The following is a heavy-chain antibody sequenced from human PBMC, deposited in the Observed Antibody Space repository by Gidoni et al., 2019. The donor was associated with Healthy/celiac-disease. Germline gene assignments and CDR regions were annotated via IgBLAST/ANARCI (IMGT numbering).Heavy chain of an antibody. V-gene: IGHV3-48*03. CDR2: ISSSGSTI. J-gene: IGHJ4*02. CDR1: VFPFSSYE. Sequence: EVQLVESGVGLVQPGGSLRLSCAASVFPFSSYEMNWVRQAPGKGLEWVSYISSSGSTIYYADSVKGRFTISRDNAKNSLYLQMNSLRAEDTAVYYCARTYGYGFYFDYWGQGTLVTVSS. D-gene: IGHD5-18*01. CDR3: ARTYGYGFYFDY.